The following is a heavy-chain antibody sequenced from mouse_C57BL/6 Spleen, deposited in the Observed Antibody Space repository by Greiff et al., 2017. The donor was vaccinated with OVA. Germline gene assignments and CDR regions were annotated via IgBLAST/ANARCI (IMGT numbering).Heavy chain of an antibody. J-gene: IGHJ1*03. V-gene: IGHV5-4*01. CDR2: ISDGGSYT. D-gene: IGHD2-1*01. CDR1: GFTFSSYA. CDR3: ARDGPGNYLHV. Sequence: EVKLEESGGGLVKPGGSLKLSCAASGFTFSSYAMSWVRQTPEKRLEWVATISDGGSYTYYPDNVKGRYTISRDNAKNNLYLQMSHLKSEDTAMYYCARDGPGNYLHVWGTGTTVTVSS.